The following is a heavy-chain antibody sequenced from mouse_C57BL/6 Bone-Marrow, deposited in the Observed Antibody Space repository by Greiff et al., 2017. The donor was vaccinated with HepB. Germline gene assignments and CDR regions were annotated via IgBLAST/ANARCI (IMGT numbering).Heavy chain of an antibody. Sequence: QVQLKESGAELVRPGASVTLSCKASGYTFTDYEMHWVKQTPVHGLEWIGAIDPETGGTAYNQKFKGKAILTADKSSSTAYMELRSLTSEDSAVYYCTRRSNYLAWFAYWGQGTLITVSA. V-gene: IGHV1-15*01. CDR3: TRRSNYLAWFAY. CDR2: IDPETGGT. J-gene: IGHJ3*01. CDR1: GYTFTDYE. D-gene: IGHD2-5*01.